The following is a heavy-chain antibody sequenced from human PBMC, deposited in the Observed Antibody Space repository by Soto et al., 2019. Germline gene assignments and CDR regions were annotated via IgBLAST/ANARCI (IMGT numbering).Heavy chain of an antibody. CDR1: GFTFSSYA. CDR3: ARDLWYSSSSSSHGY. D-gene: IGHD6-6*01. J-gene: IGHJ4*02. CDR2: ISGSGGST. Sequence: GGSLRLSCAASGFTFSSYAMSWVRQAPGKGLEWVSAISGSGGSTYYADSVKGRFTISRDNSKNTLYLQMNSLRAEDTAVYYCARDLWYSSSSSSHGYWGQGTLVTVSS. V-gene: IGHV3-23*01.